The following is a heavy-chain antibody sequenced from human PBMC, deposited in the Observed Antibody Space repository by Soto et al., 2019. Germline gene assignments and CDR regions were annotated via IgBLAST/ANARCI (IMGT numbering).Heavy chain of an antibody. CDR3: ASLGPEGAFDI. CDR2: IYYSGST. V-gene: IGHV4-59*12. Sequence: SETLSLTCTVSGGSLSSYYWSWIRQPPGKGLEWIGYIYYSGSTNYNPSLKSRVTISVDTSKNSLYLQMNSLRAEDTAVYYCASLGPEGAFDIWGQGTMVNVSS. J-gene: IGHJ3*02. CDR1: GGSLSSYY.